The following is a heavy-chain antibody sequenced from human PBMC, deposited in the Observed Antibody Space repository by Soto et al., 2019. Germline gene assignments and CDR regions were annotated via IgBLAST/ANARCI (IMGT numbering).Heavy chain of an antibody. J-gene: IGHJ6*02. CDR2: TYYRSRWYS. CDR3: ARSEEDSDYYYYGMDV. V-gene: IGHV6-1*01. CDR1: GDTVSSNSVA. D-gene: IGHD2-15*01. Sequence: SQTLSLTCVGSGDTVSSNSVAWNWVRQSPSRGLEWLGRTYYRSRWYSDYAVSVRSRIDINADTSKNQVSLQLNSVAPEDTAVYYCARSEEDSDYYYYGMDVWGQGTTVTVSS.